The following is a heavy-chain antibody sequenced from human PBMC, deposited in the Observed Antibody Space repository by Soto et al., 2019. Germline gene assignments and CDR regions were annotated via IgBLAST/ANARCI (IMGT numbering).Heavy chain of an antibody. D-gene: IGHD3-22*01. CDR1: GFTFSSYA. Sequence: EVQLLESGGGLVQPGGSLRLSCAASGFTFSSYAMSWVRQAPGKGLEWVSAISGSGGSTYYADSVKGRFTISRDNSKNTLYLKMNGLRAEDTAVYYCAITRPYYYDSSGYYPFDYWGQGTLVTVSS. CDR3: AITRPYYYDSSGYYPFDY. V-gene: IGHV3-23*01. CDR2: ISGSGGST. J-gene: IGHJ4*02.